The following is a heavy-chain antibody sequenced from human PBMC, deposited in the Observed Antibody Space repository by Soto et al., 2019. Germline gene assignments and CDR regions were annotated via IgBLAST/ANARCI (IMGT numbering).Heavy chain of an antibody. D-gene: IGHD2-15*01. CDR3: AREGSYKNYYYYGMDV. J-gene: IGHJ6*02. Sequence: SETLSLTCAVSGGSISSGGYFWSWIRQPPGKGLEWIGYIYHSGSTYYNPSLKSRVSISVDTSKNQFSLKLSSVTAADTAVYYCAREGSYKNYYYYGMDVWGQGTTVTVSS. V-gene: IGHV4-30-2*01. CDR1: GGSISSGGYF. CDR2: IYHSGST.